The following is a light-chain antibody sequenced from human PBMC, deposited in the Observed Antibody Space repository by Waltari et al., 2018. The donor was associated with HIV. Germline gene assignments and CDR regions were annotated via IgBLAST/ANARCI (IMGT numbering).Light chain of an antibody. V-gene: IGKV1-5*03. CDR2: QAS. J-gene: IGKJ2*01. CDR3: QQYNTRSYT. CDR1: QSVIDW. Sequence: DIQMSQSPSTLSASVGDRVTITCRASQSVIDWVAWYQHKPGKAPKLLIYQASTLVSGVPSRFSGTGSGTEFTFTITSLQPDDFATYYCQQYNTRSYTFGQGTKLEIK.